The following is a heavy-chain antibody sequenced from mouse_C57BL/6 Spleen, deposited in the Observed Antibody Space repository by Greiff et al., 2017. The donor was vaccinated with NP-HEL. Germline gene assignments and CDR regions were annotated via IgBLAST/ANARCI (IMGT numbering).Heavy chain of an antibody. J-gene: IGHJ1*03. Sequence: DVMLVESGGGLVQPGGSLSLSCAASGFTFTDYYMSWVRQPPGKALEWLGFIRNKANGYTTEYSASVKGRFTISRDNSQSILYLQMNARRAEESATYYCASSPWYFDGWGTGTTVTVSS. V-gene: IGHV7-3*01. CDR3: ASSPWYFDG. CDR2: IRNKANGYTT. CDR1: GFTFTDYY.